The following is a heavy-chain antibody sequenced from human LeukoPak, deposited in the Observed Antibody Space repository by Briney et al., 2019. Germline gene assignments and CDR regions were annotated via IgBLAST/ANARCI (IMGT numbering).Heavy chain of an antibody. Sequence: GRSLILSCVDSGFTFSAYAMHWVRQAPGKGLEWVAVMSNDGTNAYYADSVKGRFTISRDNSKNTLYLQMSSLSDDDTAVYYCARCSRRGGHAVRWFHPWGKGALVTVS. J-gene: IGHJ5*02. CDR3: ARCSRRGGHAVRWFHP. CDR1: GFTFSAYA. CDR2: MSNDGTNA. V-gene: IGHV3-30-3*01. D-gene: IGHD3-10*02.